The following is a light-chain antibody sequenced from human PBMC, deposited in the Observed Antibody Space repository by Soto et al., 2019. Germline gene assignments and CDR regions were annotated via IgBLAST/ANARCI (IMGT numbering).Light chain of an antibody. CDR2: DVS. CDR3: RSFTPSSAPFYV. V-gene: IGLV2-14*01. J-gene: IGLJ1*01. CDR1: XSDGGGYNY. Sequence: QSVLTQPASGSXSXXXXXXXXXXXTXSDGGGYNYVSWYQQHPGTAPKGMVFDVSKRPSGVSNRFSGSKSGNTASLTISGLQAEDESDYYCRSFTPSSAPFYVFGTGTTVT.